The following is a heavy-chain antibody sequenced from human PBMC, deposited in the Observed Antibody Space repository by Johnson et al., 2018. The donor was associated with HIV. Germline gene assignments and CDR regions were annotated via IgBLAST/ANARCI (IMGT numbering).Heavy chain of an antibody. CDR3: ASYSSSDAFDI. CDR2: IYSGGST. Sequence: VQLVESGGGLIQPGGSLRLSCAASGFLVSSNYMSWVRQAPGKGLEWVSVIYSGGSTYYADSVKGRFTISRDNAKNSLYLQRNSLRAEDTAMYYCASYSSSDAFDIWGQGTMATVSS. CDR1: GFLVSSNY. V-gene: IGHV3-53*01. D-gene: IGHD6-6*01. J-gene: IGHJ3*02.